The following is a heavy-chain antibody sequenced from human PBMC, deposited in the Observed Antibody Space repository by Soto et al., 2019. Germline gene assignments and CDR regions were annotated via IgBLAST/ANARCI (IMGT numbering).Heavy chain of an antibody. V-gene: IGHV3-30*03. J-gene: IGHJ3*02. CDR3: ARCGSRFVWNVKNDAFDI. CDR1: GFTFIKYG. D-gene: IGHD3-16*01. Sequence: PWGALRLSCVGSGFTFIKYGIHWVRHSPFRGLEWVAVISPDGGNKYYGGSVKGRFAVSRDNSKNTLYLQMDSLRTEDTAVYYCARCGSRFVWNVKNDAFDIWGQGTMVTVSS. CDR2: ISPDGGNK.